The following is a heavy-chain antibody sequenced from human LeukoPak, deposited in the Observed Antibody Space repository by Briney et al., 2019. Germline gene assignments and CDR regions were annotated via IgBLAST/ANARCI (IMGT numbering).Heavy chain of an antibody. CDR1: GFTFSSYG. CDR2: ISYDGSNK. D-gene: IGHD2-15*01. CDR3: AGGLVVAATQFDY. V-gene: IGHV3-30*03. J-gene: IGHJ4*02. Sequence: GGSLRLSCAASGFTFSSYGMHWVRQAPGKGLEWVAVISYDGSNKYYADSVKGRFTISRDNSKNTLYLQMNSLRAEDTAVYYCAGGLVVAATQFDYWGQGTLVTVSS.